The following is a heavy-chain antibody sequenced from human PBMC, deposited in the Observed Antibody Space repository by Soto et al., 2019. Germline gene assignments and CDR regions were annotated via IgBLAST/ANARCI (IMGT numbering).Heavy chain of an antibody. CDR3: ASVPGRAVAGTGN. V-gene: IGHV1-69*02. D-gene: IGHD6-19*01. Sequence: QVQLVQSGAEVKKPGSSVKVSCKASGGTFSSYTISWVRQAPGQGLEWMGRIIPILGIANYAQKFQGRVTITADKSTSTAYTELSSLRSEGTAVYYCASVPGRAVAGTGNWGQGTLVTVSS. J-gene: IGHJ4*02. CDR2: IIPILGIA. CDR1: GGTFSSYT.